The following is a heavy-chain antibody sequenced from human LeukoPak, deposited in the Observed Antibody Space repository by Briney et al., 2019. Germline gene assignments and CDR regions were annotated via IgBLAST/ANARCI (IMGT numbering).Heavy chain of an antibody. J-gene: IGHJ4*02. CDR2: VSPYNGNT. CDR1: GYIFTSFG. D-gene: IGHD3-10*01. Sequence: ASVKVSCKTSGYIFTSFGITWVRQAPGQGLEWMGRVSPYNGNTYYSQRFQDRVIITKDTSTGTAYMDLRDLRTDDTAMYYCARNGRVRRVVKDLFEYWGQGTLVAVSS. CDR3: ARNGRVRRVVKDLFEY. V-gene: IGHV1-18*01.